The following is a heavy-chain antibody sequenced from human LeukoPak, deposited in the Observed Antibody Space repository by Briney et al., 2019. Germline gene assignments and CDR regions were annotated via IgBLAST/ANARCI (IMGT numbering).Heavy chain of an antibody. CDR2: ISGSGNNT. CDR3: ARIFGSLYYYYMDV. D-gene: IGHD3-3*01. J-gene: IGHJ6*03. V-gene: IGHV3-23*01. Sequence: PGGSLRLSCAASGFTLSSYAVSWVRQAPGKGLEWVSAISGSGNNTYYADSVKGRFTISRDNSKNTLYLQMNSLRAEDTAVYYCARIFGSLYYYYMDVWGKGTTVTVSS. CDR1: GFTLSSYA.